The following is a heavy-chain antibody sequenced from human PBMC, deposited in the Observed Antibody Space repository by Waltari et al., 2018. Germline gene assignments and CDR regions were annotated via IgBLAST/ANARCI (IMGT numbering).Heavy chain of an antibody. CDR3: ARIRGTLGHYYAMDV. D-gene: IGHD1-26*01. CDR2: LGGSRSRGY. Sequence: DVQLVESGGGLVQPVGSLRLSCEGSGFRITTYSLNWVRLAPGKGVYWVTLLGGSRSRGYYYADSVKVRFTVSRDNDKNSLYLQMNNLRAEDTALYYCARIRGTLGHYYAMDVWGHGTTVTVSS. V-gene: IGHV3-48*04. CDR1: GFRITTYS. J-gene: IGHJ6*02.